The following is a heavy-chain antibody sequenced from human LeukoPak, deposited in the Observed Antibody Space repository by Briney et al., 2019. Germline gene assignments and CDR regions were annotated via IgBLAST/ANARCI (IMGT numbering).Heavy chain of an antibody. J-gene: IGHJ6*02. D-gene: IGHD6-13*01. Sequence: SQTLSLTCAISGDSVSSNSAAWSWIRQSPSRGLEWLGRTYYRSKWYNDYAVSVKSRITINPDTSKNQFSLQLNSVTPEDTAVYYCARDVDIAAAGYYYYYGMDVWGQGTTVTVSS. V-gene: IGHV6-1*01. CDR2: TYYRSKWYN. CDR3: ARDVDIAAAGYYYYYGMDV. CDR1: GDSVSSNSAA.